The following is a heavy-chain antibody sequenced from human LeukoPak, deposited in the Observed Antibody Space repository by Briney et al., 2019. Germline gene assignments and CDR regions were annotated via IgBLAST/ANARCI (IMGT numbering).Heavy chain of an antibody. V-gene: IGHV3-23*01. D-gene: IGHD3-9*01. Sequence: GGSLRLSCAASGFTFSSYAMSWVRQAPGKGLEWVSAISGSGGSTYYADSVKGRFTTSRDNSKNTLYLQMNSLRAEDTAVYYCAKAPDWLSYYYYGMDVWGQGTTVTVSS. CDR2: ISGSGGST. CDR1: GFTFSSYA. CDR3: AKAPDWLSYYYYGMDV. J-gene: IGHJ6*02.